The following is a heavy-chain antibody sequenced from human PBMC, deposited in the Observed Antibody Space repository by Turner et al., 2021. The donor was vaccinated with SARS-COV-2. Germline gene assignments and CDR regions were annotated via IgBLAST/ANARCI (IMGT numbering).Heavy chain of an antibody. J-gene: IGHJ6*02. CDR1: GFTFSSYA. D-gene: IGHD1-26*01. V-gene: IGHV3-30-3*01. CDR3: ARANSGSYYYGMDV. CDR2: ISYDGSNK. Sequence: QVQLVESGGGVVQPGRSLRLSCAASGFTFSSYAMHWVRQAPGKGLEWVAVISYDGSNKYYADSVKGRFTISRDNSKNTLYLQMNSLRAEDTALYYCARANSGSYYYGMDVWGQGTTVTVSS.